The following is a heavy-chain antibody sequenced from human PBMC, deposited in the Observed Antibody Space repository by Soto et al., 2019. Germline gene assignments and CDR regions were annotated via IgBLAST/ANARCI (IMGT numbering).Heavy chain of an antibody. Sequence: ASVKVSCKASGYTFNTYSISWVRQAPGQGLEWMGWISGYNGDTHYARKFQGRVTMTTDTSTSTAYMELRSLRSDDTAMYYCARENVLSYVDTTMVDYFDYWGQGTLATVSS. V-gene: IGHV1-18*01. CDR3: ARENVLSYVDTTMVDYFDY. D-gene: IGHD5-18*01. J-gene: IGHJ4*02. CDR2: ISGYNGDT. CDR1: GYTFNTYS.